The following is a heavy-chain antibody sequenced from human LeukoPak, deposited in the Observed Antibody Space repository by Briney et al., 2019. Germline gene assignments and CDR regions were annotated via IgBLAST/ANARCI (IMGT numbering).Heavy chain of an antibody. J-gene: IGHJ4*02. V-gene: IGHV3-33*01. Sequence: GGSLRLSCAASGFTFSSYGMQWVRQAPGKGLEWVAIIWYDGSNKYYADSVKGRFTISRDNSKNMLYLQMNSLRAEDTAVYYCARVAGHDIRGLITYYFDDWGQGTLVTVSS. CDR2: IWYDGSNK. D-gene: IGHD3-10*01. CDR1: GFTFSSYG. CDR3: ARVAGHDIRGLITYYFDD.